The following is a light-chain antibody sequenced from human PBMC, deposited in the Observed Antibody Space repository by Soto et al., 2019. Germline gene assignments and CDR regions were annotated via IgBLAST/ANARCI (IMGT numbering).Light chain of an antibody. V-gene: IGLV2-8*01. Sequence: QSALTQPPSASGSPGQSVTISCTGTNSDVGTYNYVSWYQQHPGKAPKLMIYDVSKRPSGVPDRFSASKSGNTASLTVSGLQAEDEADYYCSSGPCNDLGVFGGGTQLTVL. J-gene: IGLJ2*01. CDR3: SSGPCNDLGV. CDR1: NSDVGTYNY. CDR2: DVS.